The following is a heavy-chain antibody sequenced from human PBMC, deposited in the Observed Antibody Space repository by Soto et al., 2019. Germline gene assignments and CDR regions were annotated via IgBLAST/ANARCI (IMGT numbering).Heavy chain of an antibody. D-gene: IGHD3-16*01. CDR1: GFTFSSYA. V-gene: IGHV3-64*01. CDR2: ISSNGGST. CDR3: ARPWGAAFDI. J-gene: IGHJ3*02. Sequence: EVQLVESGGGLVQPGGSLRLSCAASGFTFSSYAMHWVRQAPGKGLEYVSAISSNGGSTYYANSVKGRFTISRDNSKNTLYLQMGSLRAEDMAVYYCARPWGAAFDIWGQGTMVTVSS.